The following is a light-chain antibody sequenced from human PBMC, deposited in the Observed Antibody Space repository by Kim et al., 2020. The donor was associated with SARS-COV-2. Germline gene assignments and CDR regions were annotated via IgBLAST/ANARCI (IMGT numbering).Light chain of an antibody. V-gene: IGKV4-1*01. CDR1: QCVLYSSNNKNY. J-gene: IGKJ2*01. CDR3: QKYDSTPYT. CDR2: WAS. Sequence: DIAIPHSPDSLAVSLAERATINCQSRQCVLYSSNNKNYFAWDQQKPGQPPKLLIYWASTRESGVPDRVSGSGSGTDFTLTISSLQAEDGAVYYCQKYDSTPYTFGQGTKLE.